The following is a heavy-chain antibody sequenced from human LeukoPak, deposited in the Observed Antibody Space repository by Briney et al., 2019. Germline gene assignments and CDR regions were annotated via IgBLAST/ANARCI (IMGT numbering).Heavy chain of an antibody. CDR3: ARAYYGDYYFDY. CDR2: IYYSGST. V-gene: IGHV4-38-2*02. CDR1: GYSISSGYY. D-gene: IGHD4-17*01. J-gene: IGHJ4*02. Sequence: SETLSLTCTVSGYSISSGYYWGWIRQPPGKGLEWIGSIYYSGSTYYNPSLKSRVTISVDTSKNQFSLKLSSVTAADAAVYYCARAYYGDYYFDYWGQGTLVTVSS.